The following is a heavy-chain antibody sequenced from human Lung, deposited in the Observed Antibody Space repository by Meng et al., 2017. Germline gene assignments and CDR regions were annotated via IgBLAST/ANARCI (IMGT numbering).Heavy chain of an antibody. Sequence: LTQCGAGLLNPVGPLSLTWLVSWWPFSCYCRSRVRQAPGKGPEWVGGINHSGSTNYNPSLESRATISVDTSQNNLALKLSSVTAADSAVYYCARGPTTMAHDFDYWGQGTLVTVSS. CDR1: WWPFSCYC. V-gene: IGHV4-34*01. CDR3: ARGPTTMAHDFDY. J-gene: IGHJ4*02. D-gene: IGHD4-11*01. CDR2: INHSGST.